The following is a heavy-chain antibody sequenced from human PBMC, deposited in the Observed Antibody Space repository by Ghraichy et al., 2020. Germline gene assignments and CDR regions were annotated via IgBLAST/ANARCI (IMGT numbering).Heavy chain of an antibody. J-gene: IGHJ5*02. CDR2: IYYSGST. Sequence: SETLSLTCTVSGGSVSSGSYYWSWIRQPPGKGLEWIGYIYYSGSTNYNPSLKSRVTISVDTSKNQFSLKLSSVTAADTAVYYCASMTYGGGWRFDPWGQGTLVTVSS. CDR1: GGSVSSGSYY. D-gene: IGHD3-16*01. V-gene: IGHV4-61*01. CDR3: ASMTYGGGWRFDP.